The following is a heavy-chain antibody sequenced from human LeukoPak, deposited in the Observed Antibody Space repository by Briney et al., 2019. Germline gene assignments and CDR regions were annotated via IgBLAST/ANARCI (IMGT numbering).Heavy chain of an antibody. V-gene: IGHV3-23*01. D-gene: IGHD6-13*01. CDR2: VSGSGSNT. CDR3: AKDRSHSSTWYAPEGFDY. Sequence: GGSLRLSCAASRFTSSTYWMHWVRQAPGKGLEWVSGVSGSGSNTYYADSVKGRFTISRDNSKNTLYLQMNSLRVEDTAVYYCAKDRSHSSTWYAPEGFDYWGQGTLVTVSS. J-gene: IGHJ4*02. CDR1: RFTSSTYW.